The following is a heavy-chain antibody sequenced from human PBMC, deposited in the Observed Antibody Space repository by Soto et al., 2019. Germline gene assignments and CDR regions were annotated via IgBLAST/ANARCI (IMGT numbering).Heavy chain of an antibody. CDR2: IYHSGNT. CDR1: GGSISSGDYY. V-gene: IGHV4-30-4*01. J-gene: IGHJ5*02. CDR3: ARERPDGARLDP. Sequence: QVQLQESGPGLVKPSQTLSLTCTVSGGSISSGDYYWSWIRQPPGKGLEWIGYIYHSGNTYYNPSRKSRVTISVDTSKNQFSLKLSSVTAADTAVYYCARERPDGARLDPWGQGTLVTVSS. D-gene: IGHD6-6*01.